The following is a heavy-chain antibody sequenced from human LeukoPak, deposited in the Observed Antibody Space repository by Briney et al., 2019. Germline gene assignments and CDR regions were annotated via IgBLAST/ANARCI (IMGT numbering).Heavy chain of an antibody. V-gene: IGHV3-11*06. J-gene: IGHJ4*02. CDR3: VRDGHCSSTSCTFDY. CDR2: INGGGTFT. CDR1: GFTFSDHY. Sequence: PGGSLRLSCAASGFTFSDHYMGWIRQAPGKGLEWMSYINGGGTFTNYADSVRGRFTISRDNTKNSLYLQMNNVRAEDTAVYYCVRDGHCSSTSCTFDYWGQGTLVTVSS. D-gene: IGHD2-2*03.